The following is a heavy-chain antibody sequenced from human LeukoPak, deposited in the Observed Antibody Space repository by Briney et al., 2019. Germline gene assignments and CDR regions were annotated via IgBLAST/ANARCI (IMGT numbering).Heavy chain of an antibody. J-gene: IGHJ5*02. CDR1: GFTFTTYA. D-gene: IGHD3-10*01. V-gene: IGHV3-23*01. CDR2: ISGSGGST. Sequence: PGGSLRLSCAASGFTFTTYAMIWVRQAPGKGLEWVSSISGSGGSTYYADSVKGRFTISRDNSRNTLYLQMNSLRAEDTAVYYCATGGGRDSYWFDPWGQGTLVTVSS. CDR3: ATGGGRDSYWFDP.